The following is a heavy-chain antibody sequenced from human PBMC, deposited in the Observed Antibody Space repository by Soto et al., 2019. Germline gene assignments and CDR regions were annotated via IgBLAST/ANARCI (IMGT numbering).Heavy chain of an antibody. J-gene: IGHJ4*02. CDR2: INPRDSDT. V-gene: IGHV5-51*01. D-gene: IGHD6-6*01. CDR3: ARPGSSSSDY. Sequence: PGESLKISCKGSGYSFTTYWIGWVRQMPGKGLEWMGIINPRDSDTRYGPSFQGQVTISADKSISTAYLQWSSLKASDTAMYYCARPGSSSSDYWGQGTLVTVSS. CDR1: GYSFTTYW.